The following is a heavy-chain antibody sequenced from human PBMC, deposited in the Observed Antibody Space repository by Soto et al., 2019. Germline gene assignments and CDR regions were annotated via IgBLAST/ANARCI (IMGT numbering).Heavy chain of an antibody. CDR3: ARGDYYGSGSYYKREYYYYGMDV. J-gene: IGHJ6*02. V-gene: IGHV4-34*01. D-gene: IGHD3-10*01. CDR2: INHSGST. Sequence: SETLSLTCAAYGGSFSGYYWSWIRQPLGKGLEWIGEINHSGSTNYNPSLKSRVTISVDTSKNQFSLKLSSVTAADTAVYYCARGDYYGSGSYYKREYYYYGMDVWGQGTTVTVSS. CDR1: GGSFSGYY.